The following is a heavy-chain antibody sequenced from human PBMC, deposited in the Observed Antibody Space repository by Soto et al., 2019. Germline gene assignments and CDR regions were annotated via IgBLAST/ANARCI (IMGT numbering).Heavy chain of an antibody. V-gene: IGHV4-31*03. Sequence: QVQLQESGPGLVKPSQTLSLTCTVSGGSNIRDGYYWSWIRQHPGKGLEWIAYISYSGSSYSNPSLKSRVTILADTSKNQFSLRLTSVTAADTAVYFCARATPAGSADFWGQGTLVTVSS. D-gene: IGHD2-2*01. J-gene: IGHJ4*02. CDR3: ARATPAGSADF. CDR2: ISYSGSS. CDR1: GGSNIRDGYY.